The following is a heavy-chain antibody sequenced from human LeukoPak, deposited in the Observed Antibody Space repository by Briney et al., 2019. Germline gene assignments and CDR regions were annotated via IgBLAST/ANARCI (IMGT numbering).Heavy chain of an antibody. CDR1: GFTSSTYG. CDR3: AKKREGLLDPAGMDY. CDR2: ISYAGTHK. J-gene: IGHJ4*02. Sequence: GGSLRLSCAASGFTSSTYGMHWVRQAPGKGLEWVAVISYAGTHKYYADSVKGRFTISRDNSKNTLYLQMDSLRAEDTAVYYCAKKREGLLDPAGMDYWGQGTLVTVSS. V-gene: IGHV3-30*18. D-gene: IGHD2-21*02.